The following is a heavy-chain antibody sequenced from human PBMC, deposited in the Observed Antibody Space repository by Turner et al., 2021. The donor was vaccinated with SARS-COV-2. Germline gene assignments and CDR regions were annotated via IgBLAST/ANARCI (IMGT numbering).Heavy chain of an antibody. CDR2: IYYSGST. CDR1: GGSISSGGYY. Sequence: QVQLQESGPGLVKPSQTLSLTCTVSGGSISSGGYYWSWIRQHPAKGLEWIGNIYYSGSTYYNSSLKSRVTISVDTSKNQCSLKLSSVTAADTAVYYCAGQLWLRGAFDIWGQGTMVTVSS. J-gene: IGHJ3*02. D-gene: IGHD5-18*01. CDR3: AGQLWLRGAFDI. V-gene: IGHV4-31*03.